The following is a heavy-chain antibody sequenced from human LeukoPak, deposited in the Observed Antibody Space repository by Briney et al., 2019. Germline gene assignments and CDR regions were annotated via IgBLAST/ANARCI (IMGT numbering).Heavy chain of an antibody. CDR2: ISSSSYI. V-gene: IGHV3-21*01. D-gene: IGHD2-15*01. J-gene: IGHJ4*02. Sequence: GGSLRLSCAASGFTFSSYSMNWVRQAPGKGLEWVSSISSSSYIYYADSVKGRFTISRDNAKNSLYLQMNSLRAEDTAVYYCARDFVVVVAATPGYWGQGTLVTVSS. CDR1: GFTFSSYS. CDR3: ARDFVVVVAATPGY.